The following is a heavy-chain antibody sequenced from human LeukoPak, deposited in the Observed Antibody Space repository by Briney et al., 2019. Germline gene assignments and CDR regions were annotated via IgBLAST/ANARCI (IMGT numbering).Heavy chain of an antibody. Sequence: ASVKVSCKASGYTFTSYGISWLRQAPGQGLEWVGWVSAYYGNTNYAQKLQGRVTMTTDTSTSTAYIELRTLRSDDTPVYYCARDLKGGNYPTDAFDIWGQGTLVTVSS. V-gene: IGHV1-18*04. CDR2: VSAYYGNT. J-gene: IGHJ3*02. D-gene: IGHD3-22*01. CDR1: GYTFTSYG. CDR3: ARDLKGGNYPTDAFDI.